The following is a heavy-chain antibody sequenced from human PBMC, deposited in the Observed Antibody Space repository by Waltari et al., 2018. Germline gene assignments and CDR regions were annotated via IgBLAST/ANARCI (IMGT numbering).Heavy chain of an antibody. D-gene: IGHD3-3*01. Sequence: QVQLVESGGGVVQPGRSLRLSCAASGITLSSSGMHWVRQAPGKGLEWVSVIYSGGSTNYADSVKGRVTISRDNSKNTLYLQMNSLRAEDTAVYYCARDLSGYYTDWGQGTLVTVSS. CDR2: IYSGGST. CDR1: GITLSSSG. CDR3: ARDLSGYYTD. V-gene: IGHV3-NL1*01. J-gene: IGHJ4*02.